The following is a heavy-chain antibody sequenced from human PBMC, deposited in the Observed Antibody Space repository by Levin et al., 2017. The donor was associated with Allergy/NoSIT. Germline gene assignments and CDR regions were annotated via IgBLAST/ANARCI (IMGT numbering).Heavy chain of an antibody. D-gene: IGHD5-12*01. CDR3: ARSAYSGYDFGTRLYYYYGMDV. V-gene: IGHV4-28*01. CDR2: IYYSGST. J-gene: IGHJ6*02. CDR1: GYSITSSNW. Sequence: SETLSLTCAVSGYSITSSNWWGWIRQPPGKGLEWIGYIYYSGSTYYNPSLKSRVTMSVDTSKNQFSLKLSSVTAVDTAVYYCARSAYSGYDFGTRLYYYYGMDVWGQGTSVTVSS.